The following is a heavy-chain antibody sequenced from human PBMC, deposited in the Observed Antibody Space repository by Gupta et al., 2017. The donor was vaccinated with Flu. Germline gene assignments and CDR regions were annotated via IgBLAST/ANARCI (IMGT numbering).Heavy chain of an antibody. CDR1: SGSISDTSYY. CDR3: ARRITYGKTFDY. V-gene: IGHV4-39*01. D-gene: IGHD2/OR15-2a*01. Sequence: QLQLQESGPGLVKPSETLSLICTVSSGSISDTSYYWGWIRQPPGKGLEWIGNVGYSGNTFYNPSLKSRVTISVDTSKNQFSLKLSSVTAADTAVYYCARRITYGKTFDYWGQGSLVTVSS. J-gene: IGHJ4*02. CDR2: VGYSGNT.